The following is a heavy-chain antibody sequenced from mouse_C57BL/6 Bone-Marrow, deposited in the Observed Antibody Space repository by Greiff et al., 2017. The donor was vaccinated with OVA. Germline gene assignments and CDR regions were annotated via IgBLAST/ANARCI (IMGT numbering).Heavy chain of an antibody. CDR2: IDPETGGT. CDR3: TIHSYFDV. J-gene: IGHJ1*03. CDR1: GYTFTDYE. Sequence: VKLQESGAELVRPGASVTLSCKASGYTFTDYEMHWVKQTPVHGLEWIGAIDPETGGTAYNQKFKGKAILTADKSSSTAYMELRSLTSEDSAVYYCTIHSYFDVWGTGTTVTVSS. V-gene: IGHV1-15*01.